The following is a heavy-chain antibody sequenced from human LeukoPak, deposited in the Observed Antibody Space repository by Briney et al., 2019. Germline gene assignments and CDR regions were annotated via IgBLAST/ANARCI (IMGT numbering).Heavy chain of an antibody. Sequence: GSLKLSCAASGFTFSSYAMSWVRQAPGKGLEWVSAISGSGGSTYYADSVKGRFTISRDNSKNTLYLQMNSLRAEDTAVYYCARKSGSVTTLDAFDIWGQGTMVTVSS. D-gene: IGHD1-26*01. CDR3: ARKSGSVTTLDAFDI. CDR2: ISGSGGST. V-gene: IGHV3-23*01. CDR1: GFTFSSYA. J-gene: IGHJ3*02.